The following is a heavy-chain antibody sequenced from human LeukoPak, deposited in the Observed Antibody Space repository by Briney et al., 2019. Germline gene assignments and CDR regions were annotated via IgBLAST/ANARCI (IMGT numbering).Heavy chain of an antibody. D-gene: IGHD2-2*01. V-gene: IGHV1-69*05. Sequence: SVKVSCKASGGTFSSYAISWVRQAPGQGLEWMGGIIPIFGTANYAQKFQSRVTITTDESTSTAYMELSSLRSEDTAVYYCARGYCTSTSCPYWFDPWGQGTLVTVSS. CDR3: ARGYCTSTSCPYWFDP. J-gene: IGHJ5*02. CDR1: GGTFSSYA. CDR2: IIPIFGTA.